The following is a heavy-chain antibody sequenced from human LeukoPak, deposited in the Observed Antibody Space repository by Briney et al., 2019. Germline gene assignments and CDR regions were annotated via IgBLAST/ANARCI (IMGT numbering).Heavy chain of an antibody. CDR2: INHSGST. Sequence: SETLSLTCAVYGGSFSGYYWSWIRQPPGKGLEWIGEINHSGSTNYNPSVKSRVTISVDTSKNQFSLKLSSVTAADTAVYYCARALGSAAGNFDYWGQGTLVTVSS. J-gene: IGHJ4*02. D-gene: IGHD6-13*01. CDR3: ARALGSAAGNFDY. V-gene: IGHV4-34*01. CDR1: GGSFSGYY.